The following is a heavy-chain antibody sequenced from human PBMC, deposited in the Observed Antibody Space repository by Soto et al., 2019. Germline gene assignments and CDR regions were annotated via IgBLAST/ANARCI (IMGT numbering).Heavy chain of an antibody. CDR1: NVSISSSY. CDR3: ARDFAGRGPFDP. Sequence: SETLSLTCSVSNVSISSSYWNWIRQPPGRGLEWIGFVYYTGNTKYNPSLESRVTISVDTSRNEFSLRLTSVTTADTAFYFCARDFAGRGPFDPWGPGTLVTVSS. D-gene: IGHD1-26*01. CDR2: VYYTGNT. V-gene: IGHV4-59*01. J-gene: IGHJ5*01.